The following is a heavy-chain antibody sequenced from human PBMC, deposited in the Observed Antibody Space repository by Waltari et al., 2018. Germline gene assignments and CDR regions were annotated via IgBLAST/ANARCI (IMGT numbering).Heavy chain of an antibody. CDR2: ISYDGTGK. J-gene: IGHJ4*02. D-gene: IGHD3-22*01. CDR1: GFTFSNYA. CDR3: VREIRGYYPSY. V-gene: IGHV3-30*04. Sequence: QVQLVESGGGVVQPGRYLTLSCATSGFTFSNYAMLWVRQAPGKGLEWVALISYDGTGKFYADSVKGRFTISRDSSTNRLYLQMNSLRGDDTALYYCVREIRGYYPSYWGQGTLVTVSS.